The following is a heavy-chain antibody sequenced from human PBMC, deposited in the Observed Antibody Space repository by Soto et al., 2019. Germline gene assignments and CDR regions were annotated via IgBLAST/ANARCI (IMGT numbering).Heavy chain of an antibody. J-gene: IGHJ6*02. D-gene: IGHD4-17*01. CDR3: ARGYGDWYYYGMEV. CDR2: IYYSGST. V-gene: IGHV4-59*01. CDR1: GGSISSYY. Sequence: TSETLSLTCTVSGGSISSYYWSWIRQPPGKGLEWIGYIYYSGSTNYNPSLKSRVTISVDTSKNQFSLKLSSVTAADTAVYYCARGYGDWYYYGMEVWGQGTTVTVSS.